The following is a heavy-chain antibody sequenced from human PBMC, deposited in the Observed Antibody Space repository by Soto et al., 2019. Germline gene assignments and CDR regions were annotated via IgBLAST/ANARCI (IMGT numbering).Heavy chain of an antibody. J-gene: IGHJ4*02. CDR3: AHRPRDIVVVPAAPYFDY. V-gene: IGHV2-5*02. CDR1: GFSLSTSGVG. Sequence: SGPTLVNPTQTLTLTCTFSGFSLSTSGVGVGWIRQPPGKALEWLALIYWDDDKLNSPSLKSRLTITKDTSKNQVVLTMTNMDPVDTATYYCAHRPRDIVVVPAAPYFDYWGQGTLVTVSS. D-gene: IGHD2-2*01. CDR2: IYWDDDK.